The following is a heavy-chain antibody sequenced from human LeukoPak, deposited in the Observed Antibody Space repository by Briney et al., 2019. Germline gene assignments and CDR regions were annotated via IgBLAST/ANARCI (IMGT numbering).Heavy chain of an antibody. J-gene: IGHJ4*02. CDR3: ARELLVAAYFDY. CDR2: IIPIFGTA. D-gene: IGHD2-15*01. CDR1: GGTFSSYA. Sequence: SVKVSCKASGGTFSSYAISWVRQAPGQGLEWMGGIIPIFGTANYAQKFQGRVTITADESTSTAYMELSSLRSEDTAVYYCARELLVAAYFDYWGQGTLVTVSP. V-gene: IGHV1-69*01.